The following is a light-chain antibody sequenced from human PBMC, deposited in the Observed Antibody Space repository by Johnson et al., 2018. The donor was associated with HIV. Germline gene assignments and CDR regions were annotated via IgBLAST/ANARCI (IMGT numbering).Light chain of an antibody. CDR2: ENN. J-gene: IGLJ1*01. CDR3: GTWDSSLTLYV. CDR1: SSDMGNYA. V-gene: IGLV1-51*02. Sequence: QSVLSQPPSVSAAPGQKVTISCSGSSSDMGNYAVSWYQQLPGTAPKLLIYENNKRPSGIPDRFSGSKSGTSATLGITGLQTGDEADYYCGTWDSSLTLYVFGTGTKVTVL.